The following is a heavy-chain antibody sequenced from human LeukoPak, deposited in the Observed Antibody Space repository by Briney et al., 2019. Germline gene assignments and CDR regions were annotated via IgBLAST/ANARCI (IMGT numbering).Heavy chain of an antibody. V-gene: IGHV3-48*03. CDR3: ARDLGLTTWDYFDY. CDR2: ISSSGSTI. CDR1: GFTFSSYE. J-gene: IGHJ4*02. Sequence: GGSLRLSCAASGFTFSSYEMNWVRQAPGKGLEWVSYISSSGSTIYYADSVKGRCTISRDNAKNSLYLQMNSLRAEDTAVYYCARDLGLTTWDYFDYWGQGTLVTVSS. D-gene: IGHD3-16*01.